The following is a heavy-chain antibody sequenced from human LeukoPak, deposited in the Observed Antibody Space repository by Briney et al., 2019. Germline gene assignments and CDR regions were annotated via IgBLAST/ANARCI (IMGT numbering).Heavy chain of an antibody. CDR2: INPNSGGT. CDR3: ARSLGYYYDSSRFDFDY. Sequence: ASVKVSCKASGYTFTGYYMHWVRQAPGQGLEWMGWINPNSGGTNYAQKFQGRVTMTRDTSISTAYMELSRLRSDDTAVYYCARSLGYYYDSSRFDFDYWGQGTLVTVSS. V-gene: IGHV1-2*02. CDR1: GYTFTGYY. D-gene: IGHD3-22*01. J-gene: IGHJ4*02.